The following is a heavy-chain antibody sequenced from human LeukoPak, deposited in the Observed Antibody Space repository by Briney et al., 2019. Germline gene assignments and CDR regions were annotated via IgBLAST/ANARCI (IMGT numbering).Heavy chain of an antibody. J-gene: IGHJ4*02. D-gene: IGHD6-19*01. CDR2: INPNSGGT. CDR1: GYTFTGYY. V-gene: IGHV1-2*04. CDR3: ARGDSSRDFDY. Sequence: GGSVKVSCKASGYTFTGYYMHWVRRTPGQGLEWMGWINPNSGGTNYAQKSQGWVTMTRDTSISTAYMELSRLRSDDTAVYYCARGDSSRDFDYWGQGTLVTVSS.